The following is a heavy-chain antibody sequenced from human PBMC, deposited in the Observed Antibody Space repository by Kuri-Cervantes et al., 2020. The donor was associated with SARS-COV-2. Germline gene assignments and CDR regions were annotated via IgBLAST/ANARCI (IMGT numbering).Heavy chain of an antibody. CDR3: ARAASGWD. V-gene: IGHV1-2*02. Sequence: ASVKVSCKASGYTFTSYAMHWVRQAPGQRLEWMGWINPNSGGTNYAQKFQGRVTMTRDTSISTLYVDLKGLTVDDTAVYYCARAASGWDWGQGTQVTVSS. CDR2: INPNSGGT. CDR1: GYTFTSYA. J-gene: IGHJ4*02. D-gene: IGHD6-19*01.